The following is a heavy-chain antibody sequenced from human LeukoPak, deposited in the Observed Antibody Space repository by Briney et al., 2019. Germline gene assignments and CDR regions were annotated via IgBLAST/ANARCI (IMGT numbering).Heavy chain of an antibody. CDR2: IKQDGSEK. CDR1: GFTFSSYW. CDR3: ARHLSGVTGYTYGRGIDY. D-gene: IGHD5-18*01. V-gene: IGHV3-7*01. J-gene: IGHJ4*02. Sequence: GGSLRLSCAASGFTFSSYWMSWVRQAPGKGLEWVANIKQDGSEKNYVDSVEGRFTISRDNAKKSLYLQMNSLRAEDTAVYYCARHLSGVTGYTYGRGIDYWGQGTLVTVSS.